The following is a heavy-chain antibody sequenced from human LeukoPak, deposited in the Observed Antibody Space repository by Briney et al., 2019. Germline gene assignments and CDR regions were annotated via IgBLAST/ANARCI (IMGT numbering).Heavy chain of an antibody. J-gene: IGHJ6*02. D-gene: IGHD3-10*01. CDR1: GGSISSGDYY. Sequence: SETLSLTCTVSGGSISSGDYYWSWIRQPPGKGLEWIGYIYYSGSTYYNPSLKSRVTISVDTSKNQFSLKLSSVTAADTAVYYCAGDKYGSGSYYAYYYYGMDVWGQGTTVTVSS. CDR3: AGDKYGSGSYYAYYYYGMDV. V-gene: IGHV4-30-4*01. CDR2: IYYSGST.